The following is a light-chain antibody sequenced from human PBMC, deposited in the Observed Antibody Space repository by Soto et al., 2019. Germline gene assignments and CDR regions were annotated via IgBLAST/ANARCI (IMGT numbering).Light chain of an antibody. Sequence: DSQMTQSPSTLSASVGDRVTITCRASQSISSWLAWYQQNPGKAPKLLIYAASSLESGVTSRFSGSGYGTEFTLTISSMQPDYFATYYCQKYNSYPYTFGQGTKLEIK. CDR2: AAS. CDR1: QSISSW. J-gene: IGKJ2*01. V-gene: IGKV1-5*01. CDR3: QKYNSYPYT.